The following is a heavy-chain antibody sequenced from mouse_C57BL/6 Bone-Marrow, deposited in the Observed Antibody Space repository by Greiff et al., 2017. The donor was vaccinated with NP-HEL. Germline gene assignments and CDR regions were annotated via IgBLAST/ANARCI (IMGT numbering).Heavy chain of an antibody. D-gene: IGHD1-1*01. CDR2: ISDGGSYT. CDR3: ARGITTVPFDY. V-gene: IGHV5-4*01. J-gene: IGHJ2*01. CDR1: GFTFSSYA. Sequence: EVQGVESGGGLVKPGGSLKLSCAASGFTFSSYAMSWVRQTPEKRLEWVATISDGGSYTYYPDHVKGRFTISRDNAKNNLYLQMSHLKSEDTAMYYCARGITTVPFDYWGQGTTLTVSS.